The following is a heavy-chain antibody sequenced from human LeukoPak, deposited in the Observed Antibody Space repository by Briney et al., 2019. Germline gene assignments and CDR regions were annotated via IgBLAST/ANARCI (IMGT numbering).Heavy chain of an antibody. D-gene: IGHD6-13*01. V-gene: IGHV3-53*01. J-gene: IGHJ4*02. Sequence: PGGSLRLSCAASGFTVSSKYMSWVRQAPGKGLEWVSVIYSGGDTYYADSVKGRFTISRDKSKNTLYLQMNSLRAEDTAVYYCANSAGIAAAGYYFDYWGQGTLVTVSS. CDR1: GFTVSSKY. CDR2: IYSGGDT. CDR3: ANSAGIAAAGYYFDY.